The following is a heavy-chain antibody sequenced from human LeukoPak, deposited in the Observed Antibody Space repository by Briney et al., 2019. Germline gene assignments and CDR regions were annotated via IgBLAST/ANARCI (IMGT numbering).Heavy chain of an antibody. CDR3: ARDREDSSSVYYCYGMDV. Sequence: SETLSLTCTVSGGSISSYYWSWIRQPAGKGLEWIGRIYTSGSTNYNPSLKSRVTMSVDTSKSQFSLKLSSVTAADTAVYYCARDREDSSSVYYCYGMDVWGQGTTVTVSS. CDR2: IYTSGST. J-gene: IGHJ6*02. CDR1: GGSISSYY. V-gene: IGHV4-4*07. D-gene: IGHD6-6*01.